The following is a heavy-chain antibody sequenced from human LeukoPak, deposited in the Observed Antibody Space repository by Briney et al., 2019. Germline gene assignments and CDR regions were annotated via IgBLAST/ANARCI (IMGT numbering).Heavy chain of an antibody. J-gene: IGHJ5*02. CDR1: GFTFSGHW. CDR3: ARDLGQYYDTSDNWFDP. V-gene: IGHV3-74*01. D-gene: IGHD3-22*01. CDR2: INSDGSST. Sequence: GGSLRLSCAASGFTFSGHWMHWVRQAPGKGLVWVSRINSDGSSTTYADSVKGRFTTSRDNAKNTLNLQMNSLRAEDTAVYYCARDLGQYYDTSDNWFDPWGQGTLVTVSS.